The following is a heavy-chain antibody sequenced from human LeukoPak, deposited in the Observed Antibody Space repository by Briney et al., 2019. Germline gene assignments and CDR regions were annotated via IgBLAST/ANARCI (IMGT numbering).Heavy chain of an antibody. D-gene: IGHD4-23*01. Sequence: SETLSLTCAVYGGSFSDYYRNWIRQPPGKGPEWIGEINDRGTTNHNPSLKSRVTILVDTSKNQFSLRLSSVTAADTAVYYCARGSRGNSRGSFDIWGQGTMVTVSS. CDR2: INDRGTT. CDR3: ARGSRGNSRGSFDI. CDR1: GGSFSDYY. V-gene: IGHV4-34*01. J-gene: IGHJ3*02.